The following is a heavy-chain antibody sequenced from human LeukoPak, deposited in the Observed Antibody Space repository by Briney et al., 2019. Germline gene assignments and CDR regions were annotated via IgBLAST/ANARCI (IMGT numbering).Heavy chain of an antibody. Sequence: PGGSLRLSCAASGFTFSSYSMNWVRQAPGKGLEWVSSISSSSSYIYYADSVKGRFTISRDNAKNSLYLQMNSLRTEDTALYYCAKDITGNHPTWGQGTLVTVSS. CDR3: AKDITGNHPT. CDR2: ISSSSSYI. V-gene: IGHV3-21*04. D-gene: IGHD1-20*01. CDR1: GFTFSSYS. J-gene: IGHJ5*02.